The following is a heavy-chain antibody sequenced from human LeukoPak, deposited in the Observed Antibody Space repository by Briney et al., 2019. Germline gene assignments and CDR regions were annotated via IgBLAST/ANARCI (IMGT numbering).Heavy chain of an antibody. CDR1: GFTFSDYY. D-gene: IGHD2-15*01. J-gene: IGHJ4*02. CDR3: ASTIVVVAAYDY. Sequence: GGSLRLSCAASGFTFSDYYMSWIRQAPGKGLEWVSYISSSGSTIYYADSVKGRFTISRDNAKNSLYLQMNSLRAEDTAVYYCASTIVVVAAYDYWGQGTLVTVSS. V-gene: IGHV3-11*01. CDR2: ISSSGSTI.